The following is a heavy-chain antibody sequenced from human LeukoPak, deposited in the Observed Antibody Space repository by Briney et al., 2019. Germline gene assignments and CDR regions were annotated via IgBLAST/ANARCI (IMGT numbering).Heavy chain of an antibody. CDR1: GFTFSSYW. CDR2: INHNGNVN. Sequence: GGSLRLSCTASGFTFSSYWMNWARQAPGKGLEWVASINHNGNVNYYVDSVKGRFTISRDNAKNSLYLQMSNLRAEDTAVYFCARGGGLDVWGQGATVTVSS. J-gene: IGHJ6*02. D-gene: IGHD3-16*01. V-gene: IGHV3-7*03. CDR3: ARGGGLDV.